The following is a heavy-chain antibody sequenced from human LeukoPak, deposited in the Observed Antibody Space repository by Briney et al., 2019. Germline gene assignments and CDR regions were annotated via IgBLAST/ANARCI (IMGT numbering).Heavy chain of an antibody. D-gene: IGHD3-10*01. CDR2: ISGSGGST. CDR3: AKGSFGELLYIHFDY. J-gene: IGHJ4*02. Sequence: GGSLSLSCAASGFTFSSYAMSWVRQAPGKGLEWVSAISGSGGSTYYADSVKGRFTVSRDNSKNTLYLQMNSLRAEDTAVYYCAKGSFGELLYIHFDYWGQGTLVTVSS. CDR1: GFTFSSYA. V-gene: IGHV3-23*01.